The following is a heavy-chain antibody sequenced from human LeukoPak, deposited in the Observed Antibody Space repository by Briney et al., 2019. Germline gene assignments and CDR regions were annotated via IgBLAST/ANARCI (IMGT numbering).Heavy chain of an antibody. J-gene: IGHJ6*03. CDR2: ISDSGGTT. D-gene: IGHD3-10*01. CDR3: AKSGSYYQPYYYYYMDV. V-gene: IGHV3-23*01. Sequence: GGSLRLSCAASGFTFSSYAMTWVRQAPGKGLEWVSAISDSGGTTYYADSVKGRFSISRDNSKNTLSLQMSSLRAVDTAVYYCAKSGSYYQPYYYYYMDVWGKGTTVTVSS. CDR1: GFTFSSYA.